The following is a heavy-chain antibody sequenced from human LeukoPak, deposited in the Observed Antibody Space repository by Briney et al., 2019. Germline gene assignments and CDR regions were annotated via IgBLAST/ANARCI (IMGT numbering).Heavy chain of an antibody. V-gene: IGHV4-59*01. CDR1: GDSSSEYY. Sequence: SETLSLTCTVSGDSSSEYYWSWIRQPPGKRLEWIACIYYSGSTNYNPSLKSRVTISVDTSSSQFSLKLSSVTAADTAVYYCATEGPLGIIDFWGQGTLVTVSS. CDR2: IYYSGST. CDR3: ATEGPLGIIDF. J-gene: IGHJ4*02. D-gene: IGHD7-27*01.